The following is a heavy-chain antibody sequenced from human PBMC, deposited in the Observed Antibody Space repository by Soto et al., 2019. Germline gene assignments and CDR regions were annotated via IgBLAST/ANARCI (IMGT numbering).Heavy chain of an antibody. D-gene: IGHD3-22*01. CDR3: ARQLDSSGYYWAI. CDR1: GNSFTSYW. Sequence: EVQLVQSGAEVKKPGGSRKTSVKVSGNSFTSYWMGWGRQMPGKGWEWMGIIYPGDSDTRYSPSFQGQVTISADKSISTAYLQWSSLKASDTAMYYCARQLDSSGYYWAIWGQGTMVTVSS. J-gene: IGHJ3*02. CDR2: IYPGDSDT. V-gene: IGHV5-51*01.